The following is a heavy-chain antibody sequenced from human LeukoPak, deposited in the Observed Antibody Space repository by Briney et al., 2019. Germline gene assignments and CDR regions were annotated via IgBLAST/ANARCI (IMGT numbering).Heavy chain of an antibody. Sequence: ASVKVSCKASGYTFTSYGISWVRQAPGQGLEWMGIINPSGGSTSYAQKFQGRVTLTRDTSTSTVYMELSSLRSEDTAVYYCARDQTYGDYGGIPDYWGQGTLVTVSS. D-gene: IGHD4-17*01. V-gene: IGHV1-46*01. CDR2: INPSGGST. J-gene: IGHJ4*02. CDR3: ARDQTYGDYGGIPDY. CDR1: GYTFTSYG.